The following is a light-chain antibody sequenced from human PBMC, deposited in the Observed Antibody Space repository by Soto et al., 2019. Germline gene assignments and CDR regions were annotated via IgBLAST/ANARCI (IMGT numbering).Light chain of an antibody. CDR2: DVS. J-gene: IGLJ1*01. V-gene: IGLV2-14*01. Sequence: QSALTQPASVSGSPGQSITISCTGTSSDVGAYNYVSWYQQHPGKAPKLMIYDVSNRPSGVSNRFSGSKSGNTVSLTISGLQAEDEADYYCNSYTSSSTSYVFGTGTKVTVL. CDR3: NSYTSSSTSYV. CDR1: SSDVGAYNY.